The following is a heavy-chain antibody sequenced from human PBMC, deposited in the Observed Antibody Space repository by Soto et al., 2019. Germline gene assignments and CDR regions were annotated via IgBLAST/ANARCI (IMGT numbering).Heavy chain of an antibody. Sequence: QVQLVQSGAEVKKPGASVKVSCKASGYTFTSYSLHWVRQAPGQRLEWMGWINVGSGNTKNSQKFQDRVTITRDTSATTTYMELIGLTSEDMAVYYCVRDNSGEQFATTWFDPWGQGTLVTVSS. CDR3: VRDNSGEQFATTWFDP. CDR1: GYTFTSYS. J-gene: IGHJ5*02. V-gene: IGHV1-3*01. D-gene: IGHD6-6*01. CDR2: INVGSGNT.